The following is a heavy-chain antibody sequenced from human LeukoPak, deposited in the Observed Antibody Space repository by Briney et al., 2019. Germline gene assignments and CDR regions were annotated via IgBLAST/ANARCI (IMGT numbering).Heavy chain of an antibody. CDR2: INHSGST. V-gene: IGHV4-34*01. D-gene: IGHD2-2*01. CDR1: GGSFSGYY. J-gene: IGHJ4*02. CDR3: ARDNLYSYCSSTSCQYYFDY. Sequence: PSEPLSLTCAVHGGSFSGYYWSWIRQPPGKGLGWIGEINHSGSTNYNPSLKSRVTISVDTSKNQFSLKLSSVTAADTAVYYCARDNLYSYCSSTSCQYYFDYWGQGTLVTVSS.